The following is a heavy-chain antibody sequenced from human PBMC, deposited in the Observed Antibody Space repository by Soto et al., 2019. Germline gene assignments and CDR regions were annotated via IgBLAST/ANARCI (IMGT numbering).Heavy chain of an antibody. D-gene: IGHD1-1*01. Sequence: GGSLRLSCADSGFTFSNYAMIWFRQAPGKGLEWVSGVTASATSTYYADSVKGRFTISRDNSKNTLYLQMNSLRAEDTAVYYCAKVVNGNYFDYWGQGTLVTVSS. J-gene: IGHJ4*02. V-gene: IGHV3-23*01. CDR1: GFTFSNYA. CDR2: VTASATST. CDR3: AKVVNGNYFDY.